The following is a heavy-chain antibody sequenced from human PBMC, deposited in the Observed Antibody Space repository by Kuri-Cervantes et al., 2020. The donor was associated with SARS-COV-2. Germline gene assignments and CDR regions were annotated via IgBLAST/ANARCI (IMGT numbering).Heavy chain of an antibody. CDR1: GGSISSGSYY. CDR2: IYTSGST. V-gene: IGHV4-61*02. D-gene: IGHD1-26*01. CDR3: ARARLVGAVIFDY. J-gene: IGHJ4*02. Sequence: SCTVSGGSISSGSYYWSWIRQPAGKGLEWIGRIYTSGSTNYNPSLKSRVTISVDTSKNQFSLKLSSVTAADTAVYYCARARLVGAVIFDYWGQGTLVTVSS.